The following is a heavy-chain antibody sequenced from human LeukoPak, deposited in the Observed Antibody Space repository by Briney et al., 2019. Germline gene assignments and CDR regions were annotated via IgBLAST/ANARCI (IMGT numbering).Heavy chain of an antibody. CDR1: GGSFSGYY. D-gene: IGHD5-24*01. Sequence: SENLSLTCAVYGGSFSGYYWSWIRQPPGKGLEWIGEINHSGSTNYNPSLKSRVTISVDTSKNQFSLKLSSVTAADTAVYYCARRRSGEMNYWGQGTLVTVSS. CDR3: ARRRSGEMNY. J-gene: IGHJ4*02. CDR2: INHSGST. V-gene: IGHV4-34*01.